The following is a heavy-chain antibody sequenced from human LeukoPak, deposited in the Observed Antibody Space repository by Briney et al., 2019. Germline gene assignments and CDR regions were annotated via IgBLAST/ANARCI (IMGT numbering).Heavy chain of an antibody. CDR3: ATSGIGHYYFDF. CDR2: VPNDGSDT. CDR1: GFIFSNYW. V-gene: IGHV3-74*01. J-gene: IGHJ4*02. D-gene: IGHD3-3*01. Sequence: GGSLRLSCAASGFIFSNYWMHWFRQVPGKGLMWVSRVPNDGSDTGYADSVKGRFTISRDDAKSTLFLQMNSLRAEDTAVYYCATSGIGHYYFDFWGQGALVTVSS.